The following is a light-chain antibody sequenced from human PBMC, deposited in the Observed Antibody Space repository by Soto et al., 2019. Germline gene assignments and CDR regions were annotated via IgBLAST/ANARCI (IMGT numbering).Light chain of an antibody. CDR1: QSVVYSSNNKNY. CDR2: WAS. J-gene: IGKJ2*01. V-gene: IGKV4-1*01. Sequence: DIVMTQSPDSLAVSLGERATINCKSSQSVVYSSNNKNYLAWYQQKPGQPPNLLIYWASTRESGVPDRFSGSGSGTDFTLTISSLQAEDVAVYYCQQYYSTPYTFGQGTKLEIK. CDR3: QQYYSTPYT.